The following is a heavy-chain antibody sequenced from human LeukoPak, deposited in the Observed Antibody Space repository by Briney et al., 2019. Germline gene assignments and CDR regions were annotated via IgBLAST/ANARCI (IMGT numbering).Heavy chain of an antibody. J-gene: IGHJ4*02. CDR3: ARDVGYYFDY. CDR2: IYYSGST. V-gene: IGHV4-59*01. Sequence: SETLSLTCTVSGGSISSYYWSWIRQPPGKGLEWVGYIYYSGSTNYNPSLKSRVTISVDTSKNQFSLKLSSVTAADTAVYYCARDVGYYFDYWGQGTLVTVSS. CDR1: GGSISSYY.